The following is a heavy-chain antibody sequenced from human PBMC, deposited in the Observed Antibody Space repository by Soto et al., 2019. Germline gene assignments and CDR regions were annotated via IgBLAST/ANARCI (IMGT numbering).Heavy chain of an antibody. V-gene: IGHV1-46*01. CDR3: AKEYCIDDVCYTFFDY. CDR2: INPSVGST. Sequence: ASVKVSCKASGYVFSSSHINWLRQAPGEGLEWMGRINPSVGSTIYAQKFQGRVSLTRDSSTSIAYLELSRLRSEDTAVYFCAKEYCIDDVCYTFFDYWGQGTQVTVSS. CDR1: GYVFSSSH. D-gene: IGHD2-8*01. J-gene: IGHJ4*02.